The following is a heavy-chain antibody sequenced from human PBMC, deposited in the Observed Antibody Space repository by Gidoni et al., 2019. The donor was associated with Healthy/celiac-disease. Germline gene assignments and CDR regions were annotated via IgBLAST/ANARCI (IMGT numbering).Heavy chain of an antibody. CDR2: ISDDGSNT. Sequence: QVQLVESGGGVVQPGRSLRTSCAASGFPFSSYGMHWVRQAPGTGLEWVAVISDDGSNTYYADSVKGRFTISRDKSKNTLYLQMNSLRAEDTAVYYCAKSDTAYGLGWYFDYWGQGTLVTVSS. V-gene: IGHV3-30*18. CDR3: AKSDTAYGLGWYFDY. CDR1: GFPFSSYG. J-gene: IGHJ4*02. D-gene: IGHD3-10*01.